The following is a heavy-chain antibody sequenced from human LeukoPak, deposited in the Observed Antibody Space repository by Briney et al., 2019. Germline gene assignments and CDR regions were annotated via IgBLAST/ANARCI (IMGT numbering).Heavy chain of an antibody. Sequence: SETLSLTCTVSGGSISSRSYYWSWIRQPAGKGLEWIGRFYTTGSTNYNPSLRSRVTVSVDTSKNQFSVRLSSVTAADTAVYCCARGDYASYMDVWGKGTTVTVSS. CDR2: FYTTGST. V-gene: IGHV4-61*02. CDR3: ARGDYASYMDV. D-gene: IGHD4-17*01. J-gene: IGHJ6*03. CDR1: GGSISSRSYY.